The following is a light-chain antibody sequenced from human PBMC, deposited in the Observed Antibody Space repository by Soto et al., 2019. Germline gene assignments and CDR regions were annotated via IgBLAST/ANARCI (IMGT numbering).Light chain of an antibody. CDR2: STY. V-gene: IGLV8-61*01. CDR3: ALYMPSGISV. J-gene: IGLJ3*02. CDR1: SGSVSMNNY. Sequence: QTVVTQEPPFSVSPGETVTLTCGLTSGSVSMNNYPSWFQQTPGQPPRTLIHSTYTRPSGVPDRFSGSVLGNKAALTITGAQTDDESNYDCALYMPSGISVFGGGTKLTVL.